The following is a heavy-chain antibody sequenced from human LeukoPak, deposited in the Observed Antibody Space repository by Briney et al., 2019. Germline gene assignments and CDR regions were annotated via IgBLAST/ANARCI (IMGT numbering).Heavy chain of an antibody. J-gene: IGHJ4*02. CDR3: ARERVAAMGQYFDY. CDR1: GYTFIHYG. D-gene: IGHD6-13*01. CDR2: ISGYNGNT. Sequence: GASVKVSCKASGYTFIHYGLSWVRQAPGQGLEWMGWISGYNGNTNYAEKFQGRVTMTIDTSTSTAYMEVRSLRPDDMAVYYCARERVAAMGQYFDYWGQGTLLTVSS. V-gene: IGHV1-18*03.